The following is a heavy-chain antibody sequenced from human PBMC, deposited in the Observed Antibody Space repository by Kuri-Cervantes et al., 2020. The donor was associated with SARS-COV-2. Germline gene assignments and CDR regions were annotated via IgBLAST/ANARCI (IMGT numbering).Heavy chain of an antibody. CDR2: IIPIVGVP. J-gene: IGHJ4*02. Sequence: SSVKVSCKTSGGSFSSYAISWVRQAPGQGLEWMGRIIPIVGVPNYAQNFQGRVTITADTSTSTAYVELSSLRSEDTAVYHCARETSRTSGTGYYFDYWGQRTLVTVSS. D-gene: IGHD6-19*01. V-gene: IGHV1-69*04. CDR1: GGSFSSYA. CDR3: ARETSRTSGTGYYFDY.